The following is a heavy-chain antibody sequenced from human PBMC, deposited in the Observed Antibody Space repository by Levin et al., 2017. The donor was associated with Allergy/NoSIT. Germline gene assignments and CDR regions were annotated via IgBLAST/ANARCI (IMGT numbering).Heavy chain of an antibody. CDR2: INWNGGST. J-gene: IGHJ4*01. CDR1: GFTFDDHG. Sequence: GGSLRLSCAASGFTFDDHGMSWVRQAPGKGLEWVSGINWNGGSTGYADPVKGRFTISRDNAKNSLYLQMNSLRAEDTALYYCARDGYGSGRYYFGYWGQGTLVTVSS. D-gene: IGHD3-10*01. V-gene: IGHV3-20*04. CDR3: ARDGYGSGRYYFGY.